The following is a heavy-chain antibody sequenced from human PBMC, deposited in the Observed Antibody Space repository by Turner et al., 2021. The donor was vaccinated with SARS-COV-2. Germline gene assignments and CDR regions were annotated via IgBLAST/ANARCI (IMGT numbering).Heavy chain of an antibody. Sequence: QVQLQQWGAGVLKTSETLSLTCAVNGGAFSGYYWSWIRQPPGKGLEWIGQINYSGNSNYNPSLKSRVTISEDTTKKQVSLNLRSVTAADTALYYCARGHIVGSSWYYFENWGRGTLVTVSS. D-gene: IGHD6-13*01. CDR1: GGAFSGYY. V-gene: IGHV4-34*01. J-gene: IGHJ4*02. CDR2: INYSGNS. CDR3: ARGHIVGSSWYYFEN.